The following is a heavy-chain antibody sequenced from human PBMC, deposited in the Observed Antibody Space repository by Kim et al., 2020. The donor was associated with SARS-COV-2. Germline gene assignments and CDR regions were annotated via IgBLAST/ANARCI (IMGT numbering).Heavy chain of an antibody. CDR2: INPNSGGT. D-gene: IGHD2-21*01. CDR3: ARVEWGSILLIEY. Sequence: ASVKVSCKASGYTFNAYYMHWVRQAPGQGLEWMGWINPNSGGTNYAQQFQGRVTMTRDTSISTAYMELSRLRSDDTAVYYCARVEWGSILLIEYWGQGTL. J-gene: IGHJ4*02. V-gene: IGHV1-2*02. CDR1: GYTFNAYY.